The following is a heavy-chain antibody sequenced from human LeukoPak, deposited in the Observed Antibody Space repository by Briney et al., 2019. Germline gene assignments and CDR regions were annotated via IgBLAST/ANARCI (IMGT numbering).Heavy chain of an antibody. V-gene: IGHV3-30-3*01. CDR1: GFSFSNYA. J-gene: IGHJ4*02. CDR2: ISYDGSNK. Sequence: GGSLRLSCAASGFSFSNYAMHWVRQAPGKGLEWVAVISYDGSNKYYADSVKGRFTISRDNSKNTLYLQMNSLRAEDTAVYYCARDRVVFDYWGQGTLVTVSS. D-gene: IGHD2-15*01. CDR3: ARDRVVFDY.